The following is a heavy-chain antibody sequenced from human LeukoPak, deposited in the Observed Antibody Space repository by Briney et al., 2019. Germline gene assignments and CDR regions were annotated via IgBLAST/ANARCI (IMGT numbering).Heavy chain of an antibody. J-gene: IGHJ3*02. Sequence: GGSLRLSCAASGFTFSSYGMHWVRQAPGKGLEWVAVISYDGSNKYYADSVKGRFTISRDNSKNTLYLQMNSLRAEDTAVYYCAKEVFDAFDIWGQGTMVTVSS. CDR1: GFTFSSYG. D-gene: IGHD5/OR15-5a*01. CDR3: AKEVFDAFDI. CDR2: ISYDGSNK. V-gene: IGHV3-30*18.